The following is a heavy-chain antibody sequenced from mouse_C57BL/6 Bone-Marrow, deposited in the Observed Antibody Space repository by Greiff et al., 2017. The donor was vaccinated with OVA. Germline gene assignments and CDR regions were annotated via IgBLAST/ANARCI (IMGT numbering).Heavy chain of an antibody. J-gene: IGHJ2*01. Sequence: QVQLQQSGAELVKPGASVKLSCKASGYTFTSYWMQWVKQRPGQGLEWIGEIDPSDSYTNYNQKFKGKATLTVDTSASTAYMQLSSLTSEDSAVYYCASYWDFDYWGQGTTLTVSS. CDR3: ASYWDFDY. V-gene: IGHV1-50*01. CDR2: IDPSDSYT. D-gene: IGHD4-1*01. CDR1: GYTFTSYW.